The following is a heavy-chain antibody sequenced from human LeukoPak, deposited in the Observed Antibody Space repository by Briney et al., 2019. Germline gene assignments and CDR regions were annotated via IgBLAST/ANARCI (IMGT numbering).Heavy chain of an antibody. CDR3: ARGGVVPAADMDV. D-gene: IGHD2-2*01. Sequence: SETLSLTCTVSGDSISSSNYYWGWIRQPPGKGLEWIGSICYTENTSYKPSLKCRATISVDTSKNQFSLKVSSVTAADTAVYYCARGGVVPAADMDVWGKGTTVTISS. J-gene: IGHJ6*04. CDR1: GDSISSSNYY. CDR2: ICYTENT. V-gene: IGHV4-39*07.